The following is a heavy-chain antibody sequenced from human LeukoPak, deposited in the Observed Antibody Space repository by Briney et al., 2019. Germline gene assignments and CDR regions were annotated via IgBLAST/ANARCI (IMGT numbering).Heavy chain of an antibody. D-gene: IGHD3-22*01. Sequence: ASVKVSCKASGYTFTSYGISWVRQAPGQGLEWMGWISAYNGNTNYAQKLQGRVTMTTDTSTSTAYMELRSLRSDDTAVYYCARHGEGCDSSGYYYRAIDIWGQGTMVTVSS. V-gene: IGHV1-18*01. CDR3: ARHGEGCDSSGYYYRAIDI. J-gene: IGHJ3*02. CDR2: ISAYNGNT. CDR1: GYTFTSYG.